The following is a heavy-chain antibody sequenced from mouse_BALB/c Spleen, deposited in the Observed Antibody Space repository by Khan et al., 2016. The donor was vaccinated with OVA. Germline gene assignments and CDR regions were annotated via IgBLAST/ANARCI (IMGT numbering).Heavy chain of an antibody. Sequence: QVQLQQPGAELVKPGASVKLSCEASGYTFTSYWMHWVKQRPGQGLDWVGYINPSDGRTHYNEQFKNKATLTVDPSSSTASMQLSSLPSEDSAVYYCSRGGYGSLAYWGQGTLVTVSA. CDR1: GYTFTSYW. CDR3: SRGGYGSLAY. J-gene: IGHJ3*01. CDR2: INPSDGRT. V-gene: IGHV1-53*01. D-gene: IGHD2-10*02.